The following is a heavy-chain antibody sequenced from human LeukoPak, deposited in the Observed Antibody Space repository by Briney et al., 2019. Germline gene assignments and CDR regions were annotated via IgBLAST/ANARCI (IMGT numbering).Heavy chain of an antibody. CDR3: ARSVRTVTTATDYFDY. D-gene: IGHD4-17*01. V-gene: IGHV4-59*08. CDR1: GGSISSYY. Sequence: PSETLSLTCTVSGGSISSYYWSWIRQPPGKGLEWSGYIYYSGSTNYNPSLKSRVTISVDTSKNQFSLKLRSVTAADTAVYYCARSVRTVTTATDYFDYWGQGTLVTVSS. J-gene: IGHJ4*02. CDR2: IYYSGST.